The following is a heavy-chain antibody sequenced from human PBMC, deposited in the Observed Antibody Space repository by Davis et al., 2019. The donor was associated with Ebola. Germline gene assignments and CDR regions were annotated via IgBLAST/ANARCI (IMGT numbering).Heavy chain of an antibody. V-gene: IGHV1-8*01. CDR3: TTPGGQDSGYDVFDI. CDR2: MNPNSGNA. D-gene: IGHD5-12*01. J-gene: IGHJ3*02. Sequence: ASVKVSCNASGYTFTNYDIYWMRQAPGQGLEWVGWMNPNSGNAAYARRLQGRVTMTRDTSTTTVYMDLSSLRSEDTALYYCTTPGGQDSGYDVFDIWGQGTMVTVSS. CDR1: GYTFTNYD.